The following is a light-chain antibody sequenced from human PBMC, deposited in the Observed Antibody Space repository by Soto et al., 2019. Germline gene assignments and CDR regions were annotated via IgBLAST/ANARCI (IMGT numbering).Light chain of an antibody. CDR1: QSVSSN. Sequence: EIVMTQSPATLSVSPGERATLSCRASQSVSSNLAWYQQKPGQAPRLLIYGASTRATGIPARFSGSGSGTEFTLTINSLQSEDFAVYYCQQSPGLTFGGGTKVEIK. CDR3: QQSPGLT. CDR2: GAS. V-gene: IGKV3-15*01. J-gene: IGKJ4*01.